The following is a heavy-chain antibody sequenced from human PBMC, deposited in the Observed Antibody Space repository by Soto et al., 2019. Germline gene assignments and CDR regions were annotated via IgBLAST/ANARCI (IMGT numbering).Heavy chain of an antibody. Sequence: GGSLRLSCAASGFTFSSYAMSWVGQAPGKGLEWVSAISGSGGSTYYADSVKGRFTISRDNSKNTLYLQMNSLRAEDTAVYYCAKDLSYDFWSGFGRTNSFDYWGQGT. CDR3: AKDLSYDFWSGFGRTNSFDY. CDR1: GFTFSSYA. V-gene: IGHV3-23*01. CDR2: ISGSGGST. D-gene: IGHD3-3*01. J-gene: IGHJ4*02.